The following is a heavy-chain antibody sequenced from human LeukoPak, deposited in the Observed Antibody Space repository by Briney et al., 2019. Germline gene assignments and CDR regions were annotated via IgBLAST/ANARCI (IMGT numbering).Heavy chain of an antibody. CDR1: GGSISTGSYY. V-gene: IGHV4-39*01. D-gene: IGHD2-2*02. CDR2: IYYNERTNYSGRT. J-gene: IGHJ4*02. Sequence: ASETLSLTCTVSGGSISTGSYYWGWIRQAPGQGLEWIGNIYYNERTNYSGRTNYNSSLKSRVTISVDTSKNQFSLKVASVTPADTALYYCARISGYCSSTSCYTDYFDYWGQGTLVTVSS. CDR3: ARISGYCSSTSCYTDYFDY.